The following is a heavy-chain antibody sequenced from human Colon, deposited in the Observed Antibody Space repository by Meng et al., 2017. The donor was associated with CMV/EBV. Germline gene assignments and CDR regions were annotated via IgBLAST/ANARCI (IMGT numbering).Heavy chain of an antibody. CDR1: GFIFSGYI. Sequence: GGSLRLSCVASGFIFSGYIMTWVRQAPGKGLEWIASIRSSSNSIKYADSVRGRFTISRDNANNSMYLQMNSLTGDDTAVYYCARDGGSGSYYMSVDGMDFWGQGTTVTVSS. J-gene: IGHJ6*02. CDR2: IRSSSNSI. V-gene: IGHV3-48*04. CDR3: ARDGGSGSYYMSVDGMDF. D-gene: IGHD3-10*01.